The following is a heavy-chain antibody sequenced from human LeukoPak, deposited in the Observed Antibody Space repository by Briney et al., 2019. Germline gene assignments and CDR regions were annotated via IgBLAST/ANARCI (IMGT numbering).Heavy chain of an antibody. D-gene: IGHD5/OR15-5a*01. V-gene: IGHV4-34*01. J-gene: IGHJ6*03. CDR1: GGSFSGYY. CDR2: INHSGST. CDR3: ARGSVYGVPKYYYYMDV. Sequence: NPSETLSLTCAVYGGSFSGYYWSWIRQPPGKGLEWIGEINHSGSTNYNPSLKSRVTISVDTSKNQFSLKLSSVTAADTAVYYCARGSVYGVPKYYYYMDVWGKGTTVTVSS.